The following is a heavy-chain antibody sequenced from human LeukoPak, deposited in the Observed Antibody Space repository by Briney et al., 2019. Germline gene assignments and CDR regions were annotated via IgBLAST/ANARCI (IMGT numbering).Heavy chain of an antibody. J-gene: IGHJ4*02. V-gene: IGHV3-30-3*01. CDR2: ISYDGSNK. Sequence: GGSLRLSCAASGFTFSSYAMHWVRQAPGKGLEWVAVISYDGSNKYYADSVKGRFTISRDNPKNTLYLQMNSLRAEDTAVYYCARAPSLSGYSYADYWGQGTLVTISS. CDR1: GFTFSSYA. D-gene: IGHD5-18*01. CDR3: ARAPSLSGYSYADY.